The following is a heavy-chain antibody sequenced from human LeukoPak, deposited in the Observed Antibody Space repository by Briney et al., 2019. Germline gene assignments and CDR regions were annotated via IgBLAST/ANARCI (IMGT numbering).Heavy chain of an antibody. J-gene: IGHJ5*02. Sequence: GASVKVSCKASGYTFTSYAMNWVRQAPGQGLEWMGWINTNTGNPTYAQGFTGRFVFSLDTSVSTAYLQISSLKAEDTAVYYCARGAFVLMVYAVPTNWFDPWGQGTLVTVSS. CDR1: GYTFTSYA. V-gene: IGHV7-4-1*02. D-gene: IGHD2-8*01. CDR3: ARGAFVLMVYAVPTNWFDP. CDR2: INTNTGNP.